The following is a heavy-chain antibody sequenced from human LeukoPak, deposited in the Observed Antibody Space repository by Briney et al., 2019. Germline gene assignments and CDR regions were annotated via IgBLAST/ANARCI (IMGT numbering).Heavy chain of an antibody. V-gene: IGHV4-34*01. CDR1: GGSFSGYY. J-gene: IGHJ2*01. D-gene: IGHD4-23*01. Sequence: TSETLSLTCAVYGGSFSGYYWSWIRQPPGKGLEWIGEINHSGSTNYNPSLKSRVTISVDTSKNQFSLKLSSVTAADTAVYYCARPATVVTPSCLGYFDLWGRGTLVTVSS. CDR3: ARPATVVTPSCLGYFDL. CDR2: INHSGST.